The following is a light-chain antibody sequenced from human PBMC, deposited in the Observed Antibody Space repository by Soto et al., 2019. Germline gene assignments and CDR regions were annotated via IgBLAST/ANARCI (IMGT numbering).Light chain of an antibody. J-gene: IGKJ5*01. CDR2: GAS. CDR3: QQYNNWPPIT. V-gene: IGKV3-15*01. Sequence: IVMTQSPATLSVSPGEGATLSCRASQSVSSKLAWYQQKPGQAPRLLIYGASTRATGIPARFSGSGSGTEFTLIISSLQSEDSAVYYCQQYNNWPPITFGQGTRLEIK. CDR1: QSVSSK.